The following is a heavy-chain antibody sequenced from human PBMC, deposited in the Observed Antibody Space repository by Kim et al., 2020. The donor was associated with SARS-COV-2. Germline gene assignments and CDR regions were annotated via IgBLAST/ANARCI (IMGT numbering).Heavy chain of an antibody. Sequence: GGSLRLSCAASGFTFSSYGMHWVRQAPGKGLEWVAVISYDGSNKYYADSVKGRFTISRDNSKNTLYLQMNSLRAEDTAVYYCAKDAHSVYYDSSGYYSFFDYWGQGTLVTVCS. CDR1: GFTFSSYG. V-gene: IGHV3-30*18. J-gene: IGHJ4*02. CDR2: ISYDGSNK. CDR3: AKDAHSVYYDSSGYYSFFDY. D-gene: IGHD3-22*01.